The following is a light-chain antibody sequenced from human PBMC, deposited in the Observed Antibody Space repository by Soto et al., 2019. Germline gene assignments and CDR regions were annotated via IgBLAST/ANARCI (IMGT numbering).Light chain of an antibody. CDR3: EQYNNWFSIT. Sequence: DIQMTQSPSSLSGSVGDRVTITCRASQTISSWLAWYQQKPGKAPKLLIYKASTLKSGVPSRFSGSGSGTEFTLTISSLQPEDFAVYYCEQYNNWFSITFGQGTRLEIK. J-gene: IGKJ5*01. V-gene: IGKV1-5*03. CDR2: KAS. CDR1: QTISSW.